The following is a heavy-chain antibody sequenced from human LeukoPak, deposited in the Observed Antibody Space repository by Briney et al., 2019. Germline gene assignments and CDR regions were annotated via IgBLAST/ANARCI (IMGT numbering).Heavy chain of an antibody. J-gene: IGHJ5*02. CDR2: INHSGST. CDR1: GGSFSGYY. CDR3: ARRAIKYYDIVRGSWFDP. V-gene: IGHV4-34*01. D-gene: IGHD3-3*01. Sequence: SETLSLTFAVYGGSFSGYYWSWIRQPPGKGLEWIGEINHSGSTNYNPSLKSRVTISVDTSKNQSSLKLSSVTAADTAVYYCARRAIKYYDIVRGSWFDPWGQGTLVTVSS.